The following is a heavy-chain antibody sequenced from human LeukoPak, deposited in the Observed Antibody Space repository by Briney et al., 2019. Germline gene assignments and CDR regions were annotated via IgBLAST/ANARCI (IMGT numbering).Heavy chain of an antibody. V-gene: IGHV3-21*01. CDR1: GFTFSSYN. CDR3: ARAPTFSGWFDY. Sequence: GGSLRLSCAASGFTFSSYNMNWVRRAPGKGLEWVSSISSSSSYIYYADPVKGRFTISRDNAKNSLYLQMNSLRVEDTAVYYCARAPTFSGWFDYWGQGTLVTVSS. D-gene: IGHD6-19*01. J-gene: IGHJ4*02. CDR2: ISSSSSYI.